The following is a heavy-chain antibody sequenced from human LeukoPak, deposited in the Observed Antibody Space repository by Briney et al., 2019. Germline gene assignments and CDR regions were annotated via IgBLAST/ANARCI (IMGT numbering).Heavy chain of an antibody. D-gene: IGHD4-17*01. CDR2: IIPIFGTA. Sequence: SSVKVSCKASGGTFSSYASSWVRQAAGRGREWMGGIIPIFGTANYAPKFQGRVTITADESTSTAYLDRISLRYEDTAVDYCHVYYGDYEGFDYWVQGTLVTVS. J-gene: IGHJ4*02. V-gene: IGHV1-69*13. CDR3: HVYYGDYEGFDY. CDR1: GGTFSSYA.